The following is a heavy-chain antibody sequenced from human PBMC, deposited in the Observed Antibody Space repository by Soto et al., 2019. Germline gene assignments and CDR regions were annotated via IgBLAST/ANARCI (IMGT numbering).Heavy chain of an antibody. CDR2: ISPMFGAA. D-gene: IGHD3-10*01. Sequence: QVQLVQSGAEMKKPGSSVKVSCQSSGGTFNTYAMNWVRQAPGQGPEWMGDISPMFGAANYAPKFQGRGTITADESTGTSYMQLSSLTSEDKALYYCAREVQVHTPAFVYWGQGTLVTVSS. CDR3: AREVQVHTPAFVY. CDR1: GGTFNTYA. V-gene: IGHV1-69*19. J-gene: IGHJ4*02.